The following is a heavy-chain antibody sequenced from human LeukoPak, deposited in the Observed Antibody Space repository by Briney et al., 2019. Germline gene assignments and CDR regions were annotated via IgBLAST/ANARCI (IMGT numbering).Heavy chain of an antibody. V-gene: IGHV3-7*05. CDR3: ARWNYDSGSWVLDY. D-gene: IGHD3-10*01. Sequence: GGSLRLSCAGSGFTFSNHQMNWVRRAPGKGLKWVAKIKQDGAEKHYVDSVKGRFTISRDNAKNSLYLQMNSLRVEDTAMYYCARWNYDSGSWVLDYWGQGTLVTVSS. CDR1: GFTFSNHQ. CDR2: IKQDGAEK. J-gene: IGHJ4*02.